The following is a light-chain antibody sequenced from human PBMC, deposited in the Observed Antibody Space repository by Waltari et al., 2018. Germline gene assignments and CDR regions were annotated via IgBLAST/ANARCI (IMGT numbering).Light chain of an antibody. CDR1: SSDVGAYNY. J-gene: IGLJ3*02. V-gene: IGLV2-14*03. CDR3: SSYTSGNTWV. CDR2: DVR. Sequence: QSVLTQPASVSGSSGQSLTISCTGTSSDVGAYNYVSWYQQHPGKAPKIVIYDVRKRPSGVSDRCSCSKSGNTASLTISGLQAEDEADYYCSSYTSGNTWVFGGGTKLTVL.